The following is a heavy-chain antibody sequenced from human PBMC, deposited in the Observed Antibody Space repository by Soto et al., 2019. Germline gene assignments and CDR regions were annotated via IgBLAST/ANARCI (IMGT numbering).Heavy chain of an antibody. J-gene: IGHJ4*02. CDR3: ARGLYYFDY. Sequence: EVHLVESGGGLVQPEGSLVLSCAASGFTFSNYWMSWVRQTPGRGLEWVANINQGGSESYYVDSAKGRFTISRDNAENSLFLQMSRLGVEDTAVYYCARGLYYFDYWGQGILVTVSS. CDR2: INQGGSES. CDR1: GFTFSNYW. V-gene: IGHV3-7*01.